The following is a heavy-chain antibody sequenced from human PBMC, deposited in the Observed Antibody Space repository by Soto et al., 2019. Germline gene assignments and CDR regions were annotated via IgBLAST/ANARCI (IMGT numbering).Heavy chain of an antibody. D-gene: IGHD2-2*01. J-gene: IGHJ5*01. V-gene: IGHV1-8*01. Sequence: ASVKVSCKASGYTFTSYDINWVRQATGQGLEWMGWMNPNSGNTGYAQKFQGRVTMTRNTSISTAYMELSSLRSEDTAVYYCTLCPVIVVVPAARFAPWGQGTLVTVSS. CDR1: GYTFTSYD. CDR2: MNPNSGNT. CDR3: TLCPVIVVVPAARFAP.